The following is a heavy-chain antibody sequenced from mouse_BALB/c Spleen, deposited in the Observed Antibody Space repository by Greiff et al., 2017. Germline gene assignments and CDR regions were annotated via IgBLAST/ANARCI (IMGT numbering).Heavy chain of an antibody. CDR2: IRNKANGYTT. J-gene: IGHJ2*01. V-gene: IGHV7-3*02. CDR3: ARDDYGSSYVY. Sequence: EVMLVESGGGLVQPGGSLRLSCATSGFTFTDYYMSWVRQPPGKALEWLGFIRNKANGYTTEYSASVKGRFTISRDNSQSILYLQMNTLRAEDSATYYCARDDYGSSYVYWGQGTTLTVSS. D-gene: IGHD1-1*01. CDR1: GFTFTDYY.